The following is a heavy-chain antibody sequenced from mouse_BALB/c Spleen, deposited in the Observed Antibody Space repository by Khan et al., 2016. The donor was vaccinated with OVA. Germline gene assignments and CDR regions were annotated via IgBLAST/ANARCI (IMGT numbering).Heavy chain of an antibody. CDR2: IIPSNDYT. J-gene: IGHJ3*01. Sequence: VPLQQSGAELARPGASVKMSCKASGYTFTTYTIHWVKQRPGQGLEWIGYIIPSNDYTNYNQKFKDRATLTADNSSSTAYMQLSSLTSEDSAVYYCVREGAYYRSDGWFAYWGQGTLVTVSA. CDR3: VREGAYYRSDGWFAY. CDR1: GYTFTTYT. D-gene: IGHD2-14*01. V-gene: IGHV1-4*01.